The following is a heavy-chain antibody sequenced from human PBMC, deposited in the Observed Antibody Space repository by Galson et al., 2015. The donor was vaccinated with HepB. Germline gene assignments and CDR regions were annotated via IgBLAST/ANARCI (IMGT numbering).Heavy chain of an antibody. V-gene: IGHV3-30-3*02. CDR1: GFTFTNFA. CDR2: ISYDGKNK. D-gene: IGHD6-19*01. CDR3: AKDPYLYSALAGTMAGFDY. Sequence: SLRLSCAASGFTFTNFAMHWVRQAPGKGLEWVATISYDGKNKYQADSVRGRFTISRDLSKNTLYLQMNSLRAEDTALYYCAKDPYLYSALAGTMAGFDYWGQGTLVTVSS. J-gene: IGHJ4*02.